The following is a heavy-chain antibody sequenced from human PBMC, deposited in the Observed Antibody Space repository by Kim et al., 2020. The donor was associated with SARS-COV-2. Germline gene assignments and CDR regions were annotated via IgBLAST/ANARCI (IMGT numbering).Heavy chain of an antibody. CDR1: GFTFSRYW. V-gene: IGHV3-7*03. D-gene: IGHD3-3*01. Sequence: GGSLRLSCAASGFTFSRYWMSWVRQAPGKGLEWVANIKEDGSGKYYVDSMKGRITVSRDNAKKSLYLQMNSLRAEDTAVYYCARGDFWSGMYYYDFWGQGTLVTVSS. CDR2: IKEDGSGK. CDR3: ARGDFWSGMYYYDF. J-gene: IGHJ4*02.